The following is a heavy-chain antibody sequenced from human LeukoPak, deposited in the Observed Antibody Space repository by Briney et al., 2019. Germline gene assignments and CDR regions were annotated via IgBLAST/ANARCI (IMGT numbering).Heavy chain of an antibody. V-gene: IGHV3-21*01. CDR3: ARDGEGYYDSSGYYYFY. CDR1: GFTFSSYS. CDR2: ISSSSSYI. Sequence: GGSLRLSCAASGFTFSSYSMNWVRQAPGKGLEWVSSISSSSSYIYYADSVKGRFTISRDNAKNSLYLQMNSLGAEDTAVYYCARDGEGYYDSSGYYYFYWGQGTLVTVSS. J-gene: IGHJ4*02. D-gene: IGHD3-22*01.